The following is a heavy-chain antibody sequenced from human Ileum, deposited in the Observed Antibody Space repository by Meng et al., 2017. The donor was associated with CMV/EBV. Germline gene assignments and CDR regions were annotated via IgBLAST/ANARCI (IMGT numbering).Heavy chain of an antibody. D-gene: IGHD5-18*01. J-gene: IGHJ4*02. CDR2: INDDGGST. CDR1: GFTFSSSW. Sequence: GGSLRLSCAASGFTFSSSWMHWVRQGPGKGLMWISRINDDGGSTSYADSVKGRFTISRDKAKNTLYLQMNSLRAEDTAVYYCARESVNLVTDSWGQGMLVTVSS. V-gene: IGHV3-74*01. CDR3: ARESVNLVTDS.